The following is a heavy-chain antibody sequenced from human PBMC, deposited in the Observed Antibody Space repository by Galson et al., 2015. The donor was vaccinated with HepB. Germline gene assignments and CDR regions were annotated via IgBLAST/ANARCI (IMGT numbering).Heavy chain of an antibody. J-gene: IGHJ4*02. CDR2: ISYDGSNK. CDR1: GFTFSSYA. V-gene: IGHV3-30-3*01. Sequence: SLRLSCAASGFTFSSYAMHWVRQAPGKGLEWVAVISYDGSNKYYADSVKGRFTISRDNSKNTLYLQMNSLRAEDTAVYYCARGSKGWERDYFDYWGQGTLVTVSS. D-gene: IGHD1-26*01. CDR3: ARGSKGWERDYFDY.